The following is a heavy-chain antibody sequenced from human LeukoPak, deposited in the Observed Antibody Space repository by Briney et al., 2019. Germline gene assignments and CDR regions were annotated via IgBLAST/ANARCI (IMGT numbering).Heavy chain of an antibody. Sequence: SETLSLTCTVSGGSISTYYWSWIRQPPGKGLDWIGNIYYSGNTNYNPSLRSRATISLDTSKNQFSLKLSSVAAADTAVYYCARGLGGSASYPDAFDIWGRGTMVTVSS. CDR3: ARGLGGSASYPDAFDI. CDR1: GGSISTYY. V-gene: IGHV4-59*01. D-gene: IGHD3-10*01. CDR2: IYYSGNT. J-gene: IGHJ3*02.